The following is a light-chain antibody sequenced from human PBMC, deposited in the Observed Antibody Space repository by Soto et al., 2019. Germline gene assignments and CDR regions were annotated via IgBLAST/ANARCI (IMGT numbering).Light chain of an antibody. CDR1: SSNIGSNT. J-gene: IGLJ1*01. CDR3: AAWDDSLHGFYV. V-gene: IGLV1-44*01. CDR2: SNN. Sequence: QSVLTQPPSASGTPGQRVTISCSGSSSNIGSNTVNWYQQLPGTAPKLLIYSNNQRPSGVPDRFSGSKSGTSASLAISGLQSEDEADYYCAAWDDSLHGFYVFGTGTKVNVL.